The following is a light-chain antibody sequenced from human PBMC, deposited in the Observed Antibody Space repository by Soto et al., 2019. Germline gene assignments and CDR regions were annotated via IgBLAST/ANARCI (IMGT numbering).Light chain of an antibody. CDR2: RNN. Sequence: QSVLTQPPSASGTPGLRVTISCSGGNSNIGNNYVYWYQQFPGTAPKLLIYRNNQRPSGVPDRFSGSKSGTSASLAISGLRSEDEAGYYCAAWNDSLSGWVFGGGTKVTVL. J-gene: IGLJ3*02. V-gene: IGLV1-47*01. CDR3: AAWNDSLSGWV. CDR1: NSNIGNNY.